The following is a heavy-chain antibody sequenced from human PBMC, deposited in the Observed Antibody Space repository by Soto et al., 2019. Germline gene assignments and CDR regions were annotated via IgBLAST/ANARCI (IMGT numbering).Heavy chain of an antibody. V-gene: IGHV3-15*04. CDR2: LESKDSGGTT. CDR1: GIILSDTW. Sequence: GGSLRLSCAASGIILSDTWMNWVRQAPGKGLEWVARLESKDSGGTTDYASTVKGRFTISRDDSKNTLSLHMTSLETDDTALYDGGSGSHVTPYYFDNWGRGALVTVSS. CDR3: GSGSHVTPYYFDN. D-gene: IGHD3-16*01. J-gene: IGHJ4*02.